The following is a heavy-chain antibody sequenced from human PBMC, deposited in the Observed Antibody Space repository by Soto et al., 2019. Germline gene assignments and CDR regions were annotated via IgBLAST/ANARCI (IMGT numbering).Heavy chain of an antibody. CDR3: ARGRYYGMDV. CDR2: IHSDGSST. J-gene: IGHJ6*02. Sequence: EVQLVESGGGLVQPGGSLRLSCVASGYTFSDHWMHWVRQVPGRGLVWVSRIHSDGSSTAYADSVKGRFTISRDNAKNTVYLQMFSLRAEDTAVYYCARGRYYGMDVWGQGTTVTVSS. CDR1: GYTFSDHW. V-gene: IGHV3-74*01.